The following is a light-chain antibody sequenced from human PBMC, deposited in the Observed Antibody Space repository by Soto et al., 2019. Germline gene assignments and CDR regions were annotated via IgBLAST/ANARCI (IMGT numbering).Light chain of an antibody. CDR2: DVS. Sequence: QSALTQPASVSGSPGQSITISCTGTSSDVGGYNYVSWYQQHPGKAPKLMIYDVSNRPSGVSNRFSCSKSGNTASLTISGLQAEDDADYCCSSYTSSSPVVFGGGTKLTVL. CDR1: SSDVGGYNY. J-gene: IGLJ2*01. V-gene: IGLV2-14*01. CDR3: SSYTSSSPVV.